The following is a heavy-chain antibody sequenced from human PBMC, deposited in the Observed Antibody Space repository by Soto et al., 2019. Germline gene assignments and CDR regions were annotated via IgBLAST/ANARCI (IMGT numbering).Heavy chain of an antibody. J-gene: IGHJ4*02. Sequence: QVQLQGSGPGLVKPSQTLSLTCTVSGGSINIGGYYWSWIRQHPGKGLEWIGYIYYSGSTFYNPSLKSRFTLSFDTSKNQFSLKLNSVTAADTAVYYCARTAWHFFDYWGQGTPVTVSS. CDR1: GGSINIGGYY. CDR3: ARTAWHFFDY. V-gene: IGHV4-31*03. D-gene: IGHD3-3*02. CDR2: IYYSGST.